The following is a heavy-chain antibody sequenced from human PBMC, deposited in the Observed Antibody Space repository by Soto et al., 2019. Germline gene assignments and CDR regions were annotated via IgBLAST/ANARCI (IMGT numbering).Heavy chain of an antibody. CDR2: IRSKANSYAT. Sequence: GGSLRLSCAASGFTFRGSAMHWVRQASGKGLEWVGRIRSKANSYATAYAASVKGWFTISRDDSKNTAYLQMNSLKTDDTAVYYCTRPLVANWGPFDAFDIWGQGTMVTVSS. CDR3: TRPLVANWGPFDAFDI. CDR1: GFTFRGSA. D-gene: IGHD7-27*01. V-gene: IGHV3-73*01. J-gene: IGHJ3*02.